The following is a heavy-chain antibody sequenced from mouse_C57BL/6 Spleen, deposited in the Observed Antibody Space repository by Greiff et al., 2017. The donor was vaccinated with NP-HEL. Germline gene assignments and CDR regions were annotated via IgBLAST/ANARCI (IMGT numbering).Heavy chain of an antibody. V-gene: IGHV1-19*01. CDR2: INPYNGGP. J-gene: IGHJ1*03. CDR1: GYTFTDYY. D-gene: IGHD1-1*01. Sequence: VQLQQSGPVLVKPGASVKMSCKASGYTFTDYYMNWVKQSHGKSLEWIGVINPYNGGPSYNQKFKGKATLTVDKSSSTAYMELNSLTSEDSAVYYGARRGYYYGSSYGYFDVWGTGTTVTVSS. CDR3: ARRGYYYGSSYGYFDV.